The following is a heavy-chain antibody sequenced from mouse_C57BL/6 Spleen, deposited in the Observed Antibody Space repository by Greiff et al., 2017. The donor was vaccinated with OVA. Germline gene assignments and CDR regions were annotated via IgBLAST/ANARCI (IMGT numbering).Heavy chain of an antibody. CDR1: GYTFTSYW. D-gene: IGHD1-1*01. J-gene: IGHJ4*01. V-gene: IGHV1-69*01. CDR3: ATLVTTVAEDYAMDY. CDR2: IDPSDSYT. Sequence: QVQLQQPGAELVMPGASVKLSCKASGYTFTSYWMHWVKQRPGQGLEWIGEIDPSDSYTNYNQKFKGKSTLTVDKSSSTAYMQLSSLTSEDSAVYYSATLVTTVAEDYAMDYWGQGTSVTVSS.